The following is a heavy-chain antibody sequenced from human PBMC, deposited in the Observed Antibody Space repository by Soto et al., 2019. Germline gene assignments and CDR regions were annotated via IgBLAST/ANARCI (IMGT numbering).Heavy chain of an antibody. CDR1: GGTFSSHG. Sequence: RASVKVSCKASGGTFSSHGISWVRQAPGQGPEWMGGIIPMIDTSKYAQKFQGRATITADESTSTAYMELSSLTSEDTAVYYCAREGPPDIAWFDPWGQGTLVTVPQ. CDR3: AREGPPDIAWFDP. J-gene: IGHJ5*02. D-gene: IGHD3-9*01. CDR2: IIPMIDTS. V-gene: IGHV1-69*13.